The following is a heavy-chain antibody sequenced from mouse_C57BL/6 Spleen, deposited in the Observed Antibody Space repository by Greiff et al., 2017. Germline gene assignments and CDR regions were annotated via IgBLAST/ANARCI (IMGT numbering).Heavy chain of an antibody. CDR3: ARKGYDGPYEGFAY. J-gene: IGHJ3*01. V-gene: IGHV1-82*01. CDR1: GYAFSSSW. CDR2: IYPGDGDT. D-gene: IGHD2-3*01. Sequence: VQLQQSGPELVKPGASVKISCKASGYAFSSSWMNWVKQRPGKGLEWIGRIYPGDGDTNYNGKFKGKATLTADKSSSTAYMQLSSLTSEDSAVYFCARKGYDGPYEGFAYWGQGTLVTVSA.